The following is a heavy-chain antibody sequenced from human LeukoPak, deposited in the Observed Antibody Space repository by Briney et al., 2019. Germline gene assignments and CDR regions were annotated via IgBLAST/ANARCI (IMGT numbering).Heavy chain of an antibody. D-gene: IGHD3-22*01. V-gene: IGHV4-59*12. CDR2: IYYSGST. Sequence: SETLSLTCTVSGGSISSYYWSWIRQPPGKGLEWIGYIYYSGSTSYNPSLKSRVTMSVDTSKNQFSLKLSSVTAADTAVYYCARDHTYYDSSGYYYWFDPWGQGTLVTVSS. CDR3: ARDHTYYDSSGYYYWFDP. J-gene: IGHJ5*02. CDR1: GGSISSYY.